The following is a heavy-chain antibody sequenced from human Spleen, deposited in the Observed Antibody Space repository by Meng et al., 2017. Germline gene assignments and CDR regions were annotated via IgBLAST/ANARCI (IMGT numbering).Heavy chain of an antibody. CDR2: INAGNGNT. D-gene: IGHD6-19*01. Sequence: ASVKVSCKASGYTLTDYYMHWVRQAPGQRLEWMGWINAGNGNTKYSQKFQGRVTMTEDTSTDTAYMELSSLRSEDTAVYYCATVVQWLVRSFDYWGQGTLVTVSS. CDR1: GYTLTDYY. V-gene: IGHV1/OR15-3*01. J-gene: IGHJ4*02. CDR3: ATVVQWLVRSFDY.